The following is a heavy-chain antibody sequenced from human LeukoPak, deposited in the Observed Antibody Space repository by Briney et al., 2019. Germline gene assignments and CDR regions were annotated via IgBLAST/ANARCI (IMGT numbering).Heavy chain of an antibody. CDR1: GFTFDDYA. V-gene: IGHV3-9*01. Sequence: PGGSLRLSCAASGFTFDDYAMHWVRHAPGKGLEWVSGISWNSGSIVYADSVKGRFTISRDNAKNSLYLQMNSLRAEDTALYYCARADYWGQGTLVTVSS. CDR2: ISWNSGSI. J-gene: IGHJ4*02. CDR3: ARADY.